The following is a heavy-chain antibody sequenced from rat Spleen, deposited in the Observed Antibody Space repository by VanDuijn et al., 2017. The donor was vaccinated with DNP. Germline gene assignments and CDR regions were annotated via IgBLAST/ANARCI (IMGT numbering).Heavy chain of an antibody. CDR2: ISTGGGTL. D-gene: IGHD1-2*01. Sequence: EVQLVESGGGLVQPGRSLKLSCAASGFIFNDYGMAWVRQTPKKGLEWVATISTGGGTLYYRDSVKGRFTISRDDAKSTLYLQMDSLRSEDTATYYCARHVYSSYLGDYWGQGTLVTVSS. CDR3: ARHVYSSYLGDY. J-gene: IGHJ3*01. V-gene: IGHV5S13*01. CDR1: GFIFNDYG.